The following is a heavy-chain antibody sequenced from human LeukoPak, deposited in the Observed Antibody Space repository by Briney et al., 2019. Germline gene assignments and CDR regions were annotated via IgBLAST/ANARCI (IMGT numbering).Heavy chain of an antibody. CDR1: GYTFTAYY. CDR2: INPNSGGT. V-gene: IGHV1-2*02. J-gene: IGHJ3*02. CDR3: ARCRTAYYDSSGYYDDAFDI. Sequence: ASVKVSCKASGYTFTAYYRHWVRQAPGQGLEWMGWINPNSGGTNYAQKFQGGVTMTRDTSISTAYMELSRLRSDDTAVYYCARCRTAYYDSSGYYDDAFDIWGQGTMVTVSS. D-gene: IGHD3-22*01.